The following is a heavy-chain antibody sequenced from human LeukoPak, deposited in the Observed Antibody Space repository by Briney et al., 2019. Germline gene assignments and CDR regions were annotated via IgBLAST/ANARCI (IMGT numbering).Heavy chain of an antibody. V-gene: IGHV4-59*01. J-gene: IGHJ4*02. CDR2: IYYSGST. D-gene: IGHD3-10*01. CDR3: ARDYRNYYGSGSYYEIFDY. CDR1: GGSISSYY. Sequence: SETLSLTCTVSGGSISSYYWSWIRQPPGKGPEWIRYIYYSGSTNYNPSLKSRVTISVDTSKNQFSLKLSSVTAADTAVYYCARDYRNYYGSGSYYEIFDYWGQGTLVTVSS.